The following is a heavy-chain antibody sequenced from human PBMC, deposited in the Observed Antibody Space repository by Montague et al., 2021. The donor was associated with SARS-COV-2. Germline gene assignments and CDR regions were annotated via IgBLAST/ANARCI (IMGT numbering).Heavy chain of an antibody. V-gene: IGHV2-70*04. CDR1: GFSLSTSGMR. CDR3: ARSYYDILTAYYTPFDY. CDR2: IDWDNDK. J-gene: IGHJ4*02. Sequence: PALVKPTQTLTLTCTFSGFSLSTSGMRASWIRQPPGKALEWFARIDWDNDKFYSTSLKTRLTISKDTSKNQVVLTMTNMDPMDTATYYCARSYYDILTAYYTPFDYWGQGTLVTVSS. D-gene: IGHD3-9*01.